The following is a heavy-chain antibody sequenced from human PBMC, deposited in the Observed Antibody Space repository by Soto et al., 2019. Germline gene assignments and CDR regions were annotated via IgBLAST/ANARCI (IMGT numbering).Heavy chain of an antibody. CDR2: MNPNSGGT. Sequence: ASWKVSCKGSGFTFTCCYMCWVRQAPGQGVEWMGWMNPNSGGTNYAQKFQGWVTMTRDTSISTAYMELSRLRSDDTAVYYCAREGPAAGLYYYMDVWGKGTTVTVSS. D-gene: IGHD6-13*01. J-gene: IGHJ6*03. CDR1: GFTFTCCY. CDR3: AREGPAAGLYYYMDV. V-gene: IGHV1-2*04.